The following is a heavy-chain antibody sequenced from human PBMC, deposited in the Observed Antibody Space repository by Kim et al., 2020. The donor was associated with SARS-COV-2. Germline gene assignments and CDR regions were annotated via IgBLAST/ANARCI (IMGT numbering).Heavy chain of an antibody. Sequence: GGSLRLSCAASGFTFSSYAMHWVRQAPGKGLEWVAVISYDGSNKYYADSVKGRFTISRDNSKNTLYLQMNSLRAEDTAVYYCARDGRGDLLWFGELTLWGQGTLVTVSS. J-gene: IGHJ4*02. CDR1: GFTFSSYA. CDR3: ARDGRGDLLWFGELTL. V-gene: IGHV3-30*04. CDR2: ISYDGSNK. D-gene: IGHD3-10*01.